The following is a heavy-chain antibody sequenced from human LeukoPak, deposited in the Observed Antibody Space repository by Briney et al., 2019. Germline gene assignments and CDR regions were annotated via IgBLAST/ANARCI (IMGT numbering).Heavy chain of an antibody. Sequence: ASVKVSCKASGGTFSRYAISWVRQAPGQGLEWMGGIIPIFGTANYAQKFQGRVTITTDESTSTAYMELSSLRSEDTAVYYCASLGDGFTTTDYWGQGTLVTVSS. V-gene: IGHV1-69*05. CDR3: ASLGDGFTTTDY. CDR1: GGTFSRYA. J-gene: IGHJ4*02. D-gene: IGHD5-24*01. CDR2: IIPIFGTA.